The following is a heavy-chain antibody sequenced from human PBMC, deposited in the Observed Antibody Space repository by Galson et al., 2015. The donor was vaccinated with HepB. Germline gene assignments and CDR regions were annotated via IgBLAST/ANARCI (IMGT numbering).Heavy chain of an antibody. V-gene: IGHV3-30-3*01. D-gene: IGHD6-6*01. CDR3: ARDFKLLKSIAARPSYYFDY. CDR2: ISYDGSNK. J-gene: IGHJ4*02. CDR1: GFTFGSYA. Sequence: SLRLSCAASGFTFGSYAMHWVRQAPGKGLEWVAVISYDGSNKYYADSVKGRFTISRDNSKNTLYLQMNSLRAEDTAVYYCARDFKLLKSIAARPSYYFDYWGQGTLVTVSS.